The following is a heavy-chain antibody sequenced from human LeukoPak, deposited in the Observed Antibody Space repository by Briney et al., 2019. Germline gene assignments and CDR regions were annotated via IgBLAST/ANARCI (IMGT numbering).Heavy chain of an antibody. CDR2: IYTSGST. J-gene: IGHJ6*03. CDR1: GGSISSYY. D-gene: IGHD2-2*01. CDR3: ARGKAGYCSSISCHLYYYYYMDV. Sequence: PSETLSLTCTVSGGSISSYYWSWIRQPAGKGLEWIGRIYTSGSTNYNPSLKSRVTMSVDTSKNQFSLKLSSVTAADTAVYYCARGKAGYCSSISCHLYYYYYMDVWGKGTTVTVSS. V-gene: IGHV4-4*07.